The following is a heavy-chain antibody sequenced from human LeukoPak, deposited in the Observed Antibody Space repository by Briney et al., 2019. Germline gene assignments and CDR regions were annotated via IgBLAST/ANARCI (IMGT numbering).Heavy chain of an antibody. CDR3: ARLSTVTTLFSVDF. J-gene: IGHJ4*02. V-gene: IGHV4-39*01. CDR1: GDSISSNTFY. D-gene: IGHD4-17*01. Sequence: PSETLSLTCTVSGDSISSNTFYWGWIRQFPGKGLEWIGSIYYSGSTWYNPSLQSRVTMSIGSSTNQFSLRLGSVTAADTAVYYCARLSTVTTLFSVDFWGQGTLVTVSS. CDR2: IYYSGST.